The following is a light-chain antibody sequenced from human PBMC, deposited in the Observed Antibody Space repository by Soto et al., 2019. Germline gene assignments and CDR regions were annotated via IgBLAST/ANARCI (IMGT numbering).Light chain of an antibody. CDR2: NVS. V-gene: IGLV2-14*01. J-gene: IGLJ1*01. CDR1: SSDVGGYNY. Sequence: ALTQAASVSGSPGQSITISCTGTSSDVGGYNYVSWYQQFPGKVPKLLIYNVSNRPSGVSNRFSGSKSGNTASLTISGLQAEDEADYFCTSSTSGSLYVFGTGTKVTVL. CDR3: TSSTSGSLYV.